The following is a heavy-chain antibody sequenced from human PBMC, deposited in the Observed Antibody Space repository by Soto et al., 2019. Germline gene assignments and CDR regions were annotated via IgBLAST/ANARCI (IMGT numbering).Heavy chain of an antibody. J-gene: IGHJ6*02. V-gene: IGHV4-30-2*01. CDR1: GGSISSGGYS. CDR3: ARGSSAPEYYYYYGMDV. CDR2: IYHSGST. D-gene: IGHD1-26*01. Sequence: QLQLQESGSGLVKPSQTLSLTCAVSGGSISSGGYSWSWIRQPPGKGLEWIGYIYHSGSTYYNPSLKRRVTISVDRSKNQFSLKLSSVTAADTAVYYCARGSSAPEYYYYYGMDVWGQGTTVTVSS.